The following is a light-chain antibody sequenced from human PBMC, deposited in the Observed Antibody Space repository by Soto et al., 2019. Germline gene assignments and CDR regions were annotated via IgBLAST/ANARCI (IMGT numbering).Light chain of an antibody. Sequence: SYELTQPPSVSEAPGQTARITCEGNNIGSKNVHWYQQKPGQAPALVVYDDRGRPSGVTERLSGSNSGNTATLTISRVEAGDEADYYCQVWDSTSDHVVFGGGTKLTVL. J-gene: IGLJ2*01. V-gene: IGLV3-21*02. CDR2: DDR. CDR1: NIGSKN. CDR3: QVWDSTSDHVV.